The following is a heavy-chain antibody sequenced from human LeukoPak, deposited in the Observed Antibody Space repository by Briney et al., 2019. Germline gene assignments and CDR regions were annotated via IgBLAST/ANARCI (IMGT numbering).Heavy chain of an antibody. V-gene: IGHV3-21*01. CDR3: ARDGSSGWVFDY. Sequence: GGSLRLSCAASGFPFSSYSMNWVRQAPGKGLEWVSSISSSSSYIYYADSVKGRFTISRDNAKNSLYLQMNSLRAEDTAVYYCARDGSSGWVFDYWGQGTLVTVSS. CDR2: ISSSSSYI. CDR1: GFPFSSYS. J-gene: IGHJ4*02. D-gene: IGHD6-19*01.